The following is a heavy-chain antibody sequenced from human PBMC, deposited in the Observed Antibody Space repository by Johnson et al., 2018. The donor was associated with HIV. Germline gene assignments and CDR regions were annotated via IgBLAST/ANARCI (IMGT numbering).Heavy chain of an antibody. CDR1: GFTFSSYW. Sequence: VQLVESGGGLVQPGGSLRLSCAASGFTFSSYWMSWVRQAPGKGLEWVANIKQDGSEKYYVDSVKGRFTISRDNARTSLYLQMNSLRAEDTAVYYCVTADRGSAWGQGTTVTVSS. CDR3: VTADRGSA. D-gene: IGHD1-26*01. V-gene: IGHV3-7*05. CDR2: IKQDGSEK. J-gene: IGHJ3*01.